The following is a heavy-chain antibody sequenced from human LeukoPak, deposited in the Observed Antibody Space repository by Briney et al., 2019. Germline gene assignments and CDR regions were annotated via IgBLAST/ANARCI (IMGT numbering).Heavy chain of an antibody. V-gene: IGHV1-18*01. Sequence: EASVKVSCKASGYTFTSYGISWVRQAPGQGLEWMGWIGAYNGNTNYAQTLQGRVTMTTDTATSTAYMQLRSLRSDDTAVYYCGKEVAYCGGDCPPLWFYLWRQGTLVTVSS. CDR1: GYTFTSYG. J-gene: IGHJ5*02. D-gene: IGHD2-21*01. CDR2: IGAYNGNT. CDR3: GKEVAYCGGDCPPLWFYL.